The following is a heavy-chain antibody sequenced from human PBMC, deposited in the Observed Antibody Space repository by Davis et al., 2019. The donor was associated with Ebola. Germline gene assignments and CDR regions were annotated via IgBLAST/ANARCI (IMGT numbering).Heavy chain of an antibody. J-gene: IGHJ4*02. CDR2: INPNSGGT. Sequence: ASVKVSCKASGYTFTGYYMHWVRQAPGQGLEWMGWINPNSGGTKYAQKFQGRVTMTEDTSTDTAYMELSSLRSEDTAVYYCAKSGSSRENDYWGQGTLVTVSS. V-gene: IGHV1-2*02. CDR1: GYTFTGYY. D-gene: IGHD6-6*01. CDR3: AKSGSSRENDY.